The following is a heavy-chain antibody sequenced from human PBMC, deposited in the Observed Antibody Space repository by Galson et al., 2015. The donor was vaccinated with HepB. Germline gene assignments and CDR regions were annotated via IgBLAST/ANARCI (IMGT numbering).Heavy chain of an antibody. CDR1: GFTFSSYA. CDR2: IRGSGGST. Sequence: SLRLSCAASGFTFSSYAMSWVRQAPGKGLEWVSAIRGSGGSTYYADSVKGRFTISRDNSRNTLYLQMNSLRAEDTAVYYCARTQLKAGGGVDYWGQGTLVTVSS. J-gene: IGHJ4*02. CDR3: ARTQLKAGGGVDY. D-gene: IGHD1-14*01. V-gene: IGHV3-23*01.